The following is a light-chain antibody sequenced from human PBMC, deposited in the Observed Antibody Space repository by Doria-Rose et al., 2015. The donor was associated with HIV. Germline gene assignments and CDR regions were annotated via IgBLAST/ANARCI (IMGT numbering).Light chain of an antibody. CDR3: HQYGTSWT. CDR2: DGS. J-gene: IGKJ1*01. Sequence: TQSPGTLSLSPGKRATLSCRASQSSSSTYLAWYQQKPGQAPSLIIYDGSTRATGVPDRFSASGSGTDFTLTINRLEPEDFALYYCHQYGTSWTFGQGTKVEI. CDR1: QSSSSTY. V-gene: IGKV3-20*01.